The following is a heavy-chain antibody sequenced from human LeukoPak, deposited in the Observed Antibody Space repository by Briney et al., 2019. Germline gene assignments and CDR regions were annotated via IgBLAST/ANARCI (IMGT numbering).Heavy chain of an antibody. CDR1: GFTFSYYW. Sequence: GGSLRLSCAASGFTFSYYWMHWLRQAPGKGLVWVSHINSDGSSTSYADSVKGRFTISRDNAKNTLYLQMNSLRAEDTAVYYCARVRTNNYGFDYWGQGTLVTASS. D-gene: IGHD5-18*01. J-gene: IGHJ4*02. V-gene: IGHV3-74*01. CDR3: ARVRTNNYGFDY. CDR2: INSDGSST.